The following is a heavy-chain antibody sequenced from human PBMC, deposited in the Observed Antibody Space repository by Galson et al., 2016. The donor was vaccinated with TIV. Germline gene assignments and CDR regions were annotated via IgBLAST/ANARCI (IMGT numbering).Heavy chain of an antibody. J-gene: IGHJ4*02. D-gene: IGHD3-22*01. CDR1: GGISSNYG. Sequence: SVKVSCKASGGISSNYGINWVRQAPGQGLEWMGGTIPIFGTAIYAQKFQGRVTTTADRSTTTVYMELSSLRSEDTAVCYCARSALKYHYDSSGYFFDYWGQGTLVTVSS. CDR3: ARSALKYHYDSSGYFFDY. CDR2: TIPIFGTA. V-gene: IGHV1-69*06.